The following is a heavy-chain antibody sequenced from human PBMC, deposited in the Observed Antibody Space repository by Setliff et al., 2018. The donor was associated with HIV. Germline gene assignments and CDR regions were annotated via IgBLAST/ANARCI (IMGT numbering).Heavy chain of an antibody. D-gene: IGHD6-19*01. V-gene: IGHV4-59*11. CDR1: GGSISSHY. CDR3: ARDRGIVVAGETDAFDI. Sequence: PSETLSLTCTVSGGSISSHYWSWIRQPPGKGLEWIGSIYYSGSTNYNPSLKSRVTISDTSKNQFSLKLSSVTAADTAVYYCARDRGIVVAGETDAFDIWGQGTMVTVSS. CDR2: IYYSGST. J-gene: IGHJ3*02.